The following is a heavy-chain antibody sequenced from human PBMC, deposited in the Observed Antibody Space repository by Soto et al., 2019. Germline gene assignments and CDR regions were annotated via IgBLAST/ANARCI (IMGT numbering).Heavy chain of an antibody. CDR3: ARAPCSSGLCGFGY. V-gene: IGHV3-74*01. CDR2: ISTDGSVT. D-gene: IGHD6-19*01. Sequence: EVQLVESGGGLVQPGGSLRLSCAASGLTFSSYWMHWVRQAPGKGLVWVSRISTDGSVTTYADSVKGRFTISRDNAKNTLYLLINSLRSEYTAVYYCARAPCSSGLCGFGYWGQGTLGNVSS. J-gene: IGHJ4*02. CDR1: GLTFSSYW.